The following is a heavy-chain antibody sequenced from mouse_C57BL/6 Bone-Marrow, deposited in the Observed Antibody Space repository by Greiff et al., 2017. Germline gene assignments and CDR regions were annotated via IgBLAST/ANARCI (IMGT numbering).Heavy chain of an antibody. V-gene: IGHV14-4*01. CDR3: TYLTPFAY. Sequence: VQLQQSGAELVRPGASVKLSCTASGFNIKDDYMHWVKQRPEQGLEWIGGIDPENGDTEYASKFQGKATITADTSSNTAYLQLSSLTSEDTAVYYCTYLTPFAYWGQGTLVTVSA. D-gene: IGHD5-5*01. CDR2: IDPENGDT. J-gene: IGHJ3*01. CDR1: GFNIKDDY.